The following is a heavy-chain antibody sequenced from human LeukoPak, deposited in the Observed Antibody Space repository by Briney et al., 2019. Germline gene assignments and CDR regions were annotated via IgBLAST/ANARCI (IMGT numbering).Heavy chain of an antibody. Sequence: SETLSLTCAVYGGSFSGYYWSWIRQPPGKGLEWIGEINHSGSTNYNPSLKSRVTISVDTSKNQFSLKLSSVTAADTAVYYCAREASSSWYRGSYYYYGMDVWGQGTTVTVSS. CDR1: GGSFSGYY. J-gene: IGHJ6*02. D-gene: IGHD6-13*01. V-gene: IGHV4-34*01. CDR2: INHSGST. CDR3: AREASSSWYRGSYYYYGMDV.